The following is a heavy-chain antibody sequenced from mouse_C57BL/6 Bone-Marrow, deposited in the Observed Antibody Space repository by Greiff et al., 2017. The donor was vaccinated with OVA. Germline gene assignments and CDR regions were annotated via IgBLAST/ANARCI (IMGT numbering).Heavy chain of an antibody. D-gene: IGHD2-4*01. CDR3: TFFCYDYDVVSPGFAY. CDR2: IDPENGDT. V-gene: IGHV14-4*01. J-gene: IGHJ3*01. CDR1: GFNIKDDY. Sequence: EVKVVESGAELVRPGASVKLSCTASGFNIKDDYMHWVKQRPEQGLEWIGWIDPENGDTEYASKFQGKATITADTSSNTAYLQLSSLTSEDTAVYYCTFFCYDYDVVSPGFAYWGQGTLVTVSA.